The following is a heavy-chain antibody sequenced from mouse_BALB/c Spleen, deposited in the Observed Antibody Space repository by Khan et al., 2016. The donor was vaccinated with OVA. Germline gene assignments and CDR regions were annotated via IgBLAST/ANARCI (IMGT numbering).Heavy chain of an antibody. CDR2: INPNNGGT. CDR3: TRSGYGSFAY. V-gene: IGHV1S81*02. Sequence: QVQLKQSGAELVKPGASVKLSCKASGYTFTSYYMYWVKQRPGQGLEWIGEINPNNGGTNFNEKFKSKATLTVDKSSNTAYMQLNNLTSEDSAVYYCTRSGYGSFAYWGQGTLVTVSA. CDR1: GYTFTSYY. J-gene: IGHJ3*01. D-gene: IGHD2-2*01.